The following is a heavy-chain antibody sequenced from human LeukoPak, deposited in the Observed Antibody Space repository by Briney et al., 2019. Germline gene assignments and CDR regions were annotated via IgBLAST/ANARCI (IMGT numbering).Heavy chain of an antibody. D-gene: IGHD2-15*01. J-gene: IGHJ3*02. V-gene: IGHV4-59*05. Sequence: PSEILSLTCSVSGDSISTYYWSWIRQPPGKGLEWIGSIYYTGSTYYNPSLESRVTISMDTSTHQFSLKVTSVTAADTAVYYCARHVVGGTCYSALNIWGQGTMVTVSS. CDR3: ARHVVGGTCYSALNI. CDR1: GDSISTYY. CDR2: IYYTGST.